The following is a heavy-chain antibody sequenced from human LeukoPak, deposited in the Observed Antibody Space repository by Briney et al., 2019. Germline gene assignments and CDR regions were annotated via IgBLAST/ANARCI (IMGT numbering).Heavy chain of an antibody. CDR1: GFTFSSYA. Sequence: GGSLRLSCAASGFTFSSYAMHWVRQAPGKGLEWVAVISYDGSNKYYADSVKGRFTISRDNSKNTLYLQMNSLRAEDTAVYYCAKEGLYDYVWGSYRYAYFDYWGQGTPVTVSS. V-gene: IGHV3-30*04. CDR2: ISYDGSNK. J-gene: IGHJ4*02. D-gene: IGHD3-16*02. CDR3: AKEGLYDYVWGSYRYAYFDY.